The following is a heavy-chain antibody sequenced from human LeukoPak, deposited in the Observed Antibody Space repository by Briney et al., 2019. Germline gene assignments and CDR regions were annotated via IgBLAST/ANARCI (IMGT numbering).Heavy chain of an antibody. CDR3: ARGISMIVGEIDY. V-gene: IGHV4-38-2*02. CDR2: IYHSGST. D-gene: IGHD3-22*01. CDR1: VSSIRSDYY. J-gene: IGHJ4*02. Sequence: SETLSLTCTISVSSIRSDYYWGWIRQPPGKGLEWIGTIYHSGSTYYNPSLKSRVTISVDTSKNQFSLKLSSVTAADTAVYYCARGISMIVGEIDYWGQGTLVTVSS.